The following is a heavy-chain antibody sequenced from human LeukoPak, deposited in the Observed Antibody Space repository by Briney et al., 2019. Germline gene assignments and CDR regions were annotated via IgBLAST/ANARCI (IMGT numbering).Heavy chain of an antibody. V-gene: IGHV3-23*01. D-gene: IGHD5-18*01. CDR3: AKDSRIQLWLGYVY. CDR2: ISGSVGST. Sequence: GGSLRLSCAASGFTFSSYAMSWVRQAPGKGLEWVSTISGSVGSTYYADSVKGRFTISRDNSKNTVYLQMNSLRAEDTAVYYCAKDSRIQLWLGYVYWGQGTLVTVSS. J-gene: IGHJ4*02. CDR1: GFTFSSYA.